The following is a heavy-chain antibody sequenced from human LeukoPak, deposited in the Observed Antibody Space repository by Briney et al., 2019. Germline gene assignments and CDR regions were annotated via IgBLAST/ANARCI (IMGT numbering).Heavy chain of an antibody. V-gene: IGHV3-30*02. CDR3: AKSRLAAAAGDLDY. D-gene: IGHD6-13*01. Sequence: GGSLRLSCAASGFTFSSYSMHWVRQAPGKGLEWVAFIRYDGSNKYYADSVKGRFTISRDNSKNTLYLQMNSLRAEDTAVYYCAKSRLAAAAGDLDYWGQGTLVTVSS. CDR1: GFTFSSYS. J-gene: IGHJ4*02. CDR2: IRYDGSNK.